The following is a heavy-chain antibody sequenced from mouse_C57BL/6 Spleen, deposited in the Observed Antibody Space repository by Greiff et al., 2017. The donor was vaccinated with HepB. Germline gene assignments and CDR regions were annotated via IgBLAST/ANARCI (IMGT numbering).Heavy chain of an antibody. V-gene: IGHV1-69*01. CDR2: IDPSDSYT. D-gene: IGHD4-1*01. CDR1: GYTFTSYW. J-gene: IGHJ1*03. Sequence: QVQLQQPGAELVMPGASVKLSCKASGYTFTSYWMHWVKQRPGQGLEWIGEIDPSDSYTNYNQKFKGKSTLTVDKSSSTAYMQLSSLTSEDSAVDYCARGELGRGYFDVWGTGTTVTVSS. CDR3: ARGELGRGYFDV.